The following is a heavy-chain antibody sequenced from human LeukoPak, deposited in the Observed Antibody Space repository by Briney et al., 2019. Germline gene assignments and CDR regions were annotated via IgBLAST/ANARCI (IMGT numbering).Heavy chain of an antibody. J-gene: IGHJ5*02. CDR1: GFTFKDYA. CDR3: ARDPHNVAANWFDP. V-gene: IGHV3-21*01. CDR2: ISDDGAYI. D-gene: IGHD6-13*01. Sequence: SGGSLRLSCAASGFTFKDYALNWVRQTPGKGLEWVSSISDDGAYIYYADSVKGRFTISRDNANSSLYLQMDSLSPEDTAVYYCARDPHNVAANWFDPWGQGALVTVSS.